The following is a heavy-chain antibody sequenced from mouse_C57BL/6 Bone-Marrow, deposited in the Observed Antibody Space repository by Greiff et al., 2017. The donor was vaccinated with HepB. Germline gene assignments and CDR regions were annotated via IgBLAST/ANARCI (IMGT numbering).Heavy chain of an antibody. CDR2: IWWDDDK. Sequence: QVTLKVSGPGILQPSQTLSLTCSFSGFSLSTFGMGVGWIRQPSGKGLEWLAHIWWDDDKYYNPALKSRLTISKDTSKNQVFLKIANVDTADTATYYCARIVPMVRRGYYAMDYWGQGTSVTVSS. J-gene: IGHJ4*01. CDR3: ARIVPMVRRGYYAMDY. V-gene: IGHV8-8*01. D-gene: IGHD2-1*01. CDR1: GFSLSTFGMG.